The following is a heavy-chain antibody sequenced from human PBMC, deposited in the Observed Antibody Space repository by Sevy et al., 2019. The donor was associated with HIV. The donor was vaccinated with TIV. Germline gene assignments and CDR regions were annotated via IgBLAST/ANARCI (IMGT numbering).Heavy chain of an antibody. CDR2: INPNSGGT. J-gene: IGHJ5*02. D-gene: IGHD3-3*01. CDR1: GYTFTGYF. Sequence: ASVKVSCKASGYTFTGYFMHWVRHAPGEGLEWMGRINPNSGGTNYAQKFQGRVTMTRDTSIGTAYMELSRLRSDDTAVYYCARGSRLLEWLLHEGGNWFDPWGQGTLVTVSS. V-gene: IGHV1-2*06. CDR3: ARGSRLLEWLLHEGGNWFDP.